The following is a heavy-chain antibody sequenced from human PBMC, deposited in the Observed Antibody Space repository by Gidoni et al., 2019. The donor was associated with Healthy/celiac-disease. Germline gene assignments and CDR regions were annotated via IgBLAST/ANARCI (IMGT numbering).Heavy chain of an antibody. D-gene: IGHD4-17*01. J-gene: IGHJ3*02. CDR3: AKDMGLRLRGRAFDI. CDR2: ISGDGVST. V-gene: IGHV3-43*02. Sequence: EVQLVGSGGGVVQPGGSLRLSCAASGFTFADYAMHWVRQAPGKGVEWVSLISGDGVSTYYADSVKGRFTISRDNSKNSLYLQMNSLRTEDTALYYCAKDMGLRLRGRAFDIWGQGTMVTVSS. CDR1: GFTFADYA.